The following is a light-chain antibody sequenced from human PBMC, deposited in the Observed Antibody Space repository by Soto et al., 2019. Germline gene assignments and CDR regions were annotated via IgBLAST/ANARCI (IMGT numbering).Light chain of an antibody. Sequence: EIVLTQSPGTLSLSPGERATLSCRASQSVSSSYLAWYQQKTGQAPRLLIYGAYSRATGIPDRFSGSGSGSDFTLTISRLEPEDFAVYYCFAWTFGQGTKVDIK. V-gene: IGKV3-20*01. CDR1: QSVSSSY. CDR3: FAWT. J-gene: IGKJ1*01. CDR2: GAY.